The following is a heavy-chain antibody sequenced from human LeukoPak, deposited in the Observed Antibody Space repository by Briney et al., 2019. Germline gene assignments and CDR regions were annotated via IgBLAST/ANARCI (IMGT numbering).Heavy chain of an antibody. J-gene: IGHJ3*02. Sequence: ASVKVSCKASGYTFTSYDINWVRQATGQGLEWMGWMNPNSGNTGYAQKFQGRVTITRNTSISTAYMELSSLRSEDTAVYYCARVGPYYDSSAISVHAFDIWGQGTMVTVSS. CDR2: MNPNSGNT. V-gene: IGHV1-8*03. CDR3: ARVGPYYDSSAISVHAFDI. CDR1: GYTFTSYD. D-gene: IGHD3-22*01.